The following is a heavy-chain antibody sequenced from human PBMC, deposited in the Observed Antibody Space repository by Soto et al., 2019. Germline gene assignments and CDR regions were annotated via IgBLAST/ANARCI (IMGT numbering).Heavy chain of an antibody. CDR3: ARDIRATVTTNYYYGMDV. CDR2: ISSSSSYI. D-gene: IGHD4-17*01. CDR1: GFTFSSYS. V-gene: IGHV3-21*01. Sequence: EVQLVESGGGLVKPGGSLRLSCAASGFTFSSYSMNWVRQAPGKRLEWVSSISSSSSYIYYADSVKGRFTISRDNAKNSLYLQMNSLRAEDTAVYYCARDIRATVTTNYYYGMDVWGQGTTVTVSS. J-gene: IGHJ6*02.